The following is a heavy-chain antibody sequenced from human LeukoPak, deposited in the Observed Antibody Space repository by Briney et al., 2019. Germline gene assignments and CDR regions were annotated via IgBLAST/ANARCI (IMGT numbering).Heavy chain of an antibody. Sequence: GGSLRLSCAASGFTFSSYAMSWVRQAPGKGLEWVSAISGSGGSTYYADSVKGRFTISRDNSKNTLYLQMNSLRAEDTAVYYCAKDRPAKDIVVVPAAIFVGVHDYWGQGTLVTVSS. CDR2: ISGSGGST. CDR1: GFTFSSYA. CDR3: AKDRPAKDIVVVPAAIFVGVHDY. D-gene: IGHD2-2*02. V-gene: IGHV3-23*01. J-gene: IGHJ4*02.